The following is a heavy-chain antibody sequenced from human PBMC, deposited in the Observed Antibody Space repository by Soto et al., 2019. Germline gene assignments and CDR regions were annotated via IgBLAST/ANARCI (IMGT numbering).Heavy chain of an antibody. CDR3: AKDKYSD. J-gene: IGHJ4*02. CDR2: ISGSGVST. Sequence: GGSLRLSCAASGFTFSSSTMYWVRQAPGKGLEWVSTISGSGVSTYYADSVEGRFTISRDNSKNTLYLQMNSLRAEDTAVYYCAKDKYSDWGQGTLVTVSS. CDR1: GFTFSSST. V-gene: IGHV3-23*01. D-gene: IGHD2-21*01.